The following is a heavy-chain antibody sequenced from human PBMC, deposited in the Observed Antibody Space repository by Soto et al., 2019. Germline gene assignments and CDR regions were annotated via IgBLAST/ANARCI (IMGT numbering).Heavy chain of an antibody. V-gene: IGHV1-69*02. J-gene: IGHJ6*02. CDR1: GGTFSSYT. CDR2: IIPILGIA. Sequence: SVKVSCKASGGTFSSYTISWVRQAPGQGLEWLGRIIPILGIANYAQKFQGRVTITADKSTSTAYMELSSLRSEDTAVYYCARWSGHKTYYYGSGSPGPYYYYGMDVWGQGTTVTVSS. D-gene: IGHD3-10*01. CDR3: ARWSGHKTYYYGSGSPGPYYYYGMDV.